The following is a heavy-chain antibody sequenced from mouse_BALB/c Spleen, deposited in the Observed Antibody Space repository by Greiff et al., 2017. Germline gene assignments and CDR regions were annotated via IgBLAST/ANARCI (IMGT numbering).Heavy chain of an antibody. J-gene: IGHJ1*01. Sequence: VQRVESGPGLVQPSQSLSITCTVSGFSLTSYGVHWVRQSPGKGLEWLGVIWSGGSTDYNAAFISRLSISKDNSKSQVFFKMNSLQADDTAIYYCARGGNYVDWYFDVWGAGTTVTVSS. V-gene: IGHV2-4-1*01. CDR1: GFSLTSYG. CDR2: IWSGGST. D-gene: IGHD2-1*01. CDR3: ARGGNYVDWYFDV.